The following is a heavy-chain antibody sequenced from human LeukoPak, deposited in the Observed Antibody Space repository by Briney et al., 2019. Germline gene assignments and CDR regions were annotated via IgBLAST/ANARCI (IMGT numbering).Heavy chain of an antibody. Sequence: GGSLRLSCAASGFTLSSYWMSWVRQAPGKGLEWVANIKQDGSEKYYVDAVKGRFTISRDNAKNSLYLQMNSLRAEDTAVYYCARVRLVGLRYFDWLSPPYFDYWGQGTLVTVSS. CDR2: IKQDGSEK. D-gene: IGHD3-9*01. CDR3: ARVRLVGLRYFDWLSPPYFDY. V-gene: IGHV3-7*01. J-gene: IGHJ4*02. CDR1: GFTLSSYW.